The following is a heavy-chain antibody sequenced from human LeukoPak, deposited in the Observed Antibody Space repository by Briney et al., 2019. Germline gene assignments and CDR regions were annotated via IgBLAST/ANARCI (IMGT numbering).Heavy chain of an antibody. CDR1: GGSVNGYY. CDR3: ARDPPEDEWNSLDS. D-gene: IGHD1-7*01. J-gene: IGHJ4*02. Sequence: SETLSLTCTVSGGSVNGYYWNWIRQAPGKGLEWIGFIHYSGLTVYSPSLQSRVSMSVDTSRNQFSLDLSSVTAADTALYYCARDPPEDEWNSLDSWGQGILVAVSS. CDR2: IHYSGLT. V-gene: IGHV4-59*02.